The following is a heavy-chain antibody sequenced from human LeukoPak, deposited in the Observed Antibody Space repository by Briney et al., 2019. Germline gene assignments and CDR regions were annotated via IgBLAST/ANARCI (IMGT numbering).Heavy chain of an antibody. Sequence: PGGSLRLSCAASGFTFSSYGMHWVRQAPGKGLERVAFIRYDGSNKYYADSVKGRCTISRDNSKNTLYLQMTSLRAEDTAVYYCAKDFHVLRFLEWFSWGQGTLVTVSS. J-gene: IGHJ4*02. CDR1: GFTFSSYG. CDR2: IRYDGSNK. V-gene: IGHV3-30*02. CDR3: AKDFHVLRFLEWFS. D-gene: IGHD3-3*01.